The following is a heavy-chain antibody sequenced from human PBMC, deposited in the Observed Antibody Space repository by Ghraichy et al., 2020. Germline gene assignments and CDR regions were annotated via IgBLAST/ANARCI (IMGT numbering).Heavy chain of an antibody. V-gene: IGHV3-23*01. J-gene: IGHJ3*02. CDR2: ISDGGGST. CDR1: GFTFSSYA. CDR3: AKDHYDYVWGSYRYGAFDI. Sequence: GESLNISCAASGFTFSSYAMSWVRQAPGKGLEWVSAISDGGGSTYYADSVKGRFTISRDNSKNTLYLQMNSLRAEDMAVYYCAKDHYDYVWGSYRYGAFDIWGQGTMVTVSS. D-gene: IGHD3-16*02.